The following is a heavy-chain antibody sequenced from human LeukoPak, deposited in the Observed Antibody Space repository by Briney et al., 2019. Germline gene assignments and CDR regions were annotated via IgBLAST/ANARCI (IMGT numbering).Heavy chain of an antibody. CDR1: GGSISSDNW. Sequence: SETLSLTCAVSGGSISSDNWWSWVRQPPGKGLEWIGEICHSGSTSYNPSLKSRVTIEVDKSNNQFSLKLSSVTAADTALYYCACTTTVTTKLNYWGQGILVTVSS. CDR2: ICHSGST. D-gene: IGHD4-17*01. J-gene: IGHJ4*02. V-gene: IGHV4-4*02. CDR3: ACTTTVTTKLNY.